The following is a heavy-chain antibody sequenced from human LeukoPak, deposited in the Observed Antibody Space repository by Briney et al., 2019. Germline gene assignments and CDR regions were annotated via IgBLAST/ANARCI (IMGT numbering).Heavy chain of an antibody. CDR1: GFTFSSYS. Sequence: PGGSLRLSCAASGFTFSSYSMNWVRQAPGKGLEWVSSISSSSSYIYYADSVKGRFTISRDNAKNSLYLQMNSLRAEDTAVYYCARGLPKIDPPSYYDFWSGYYTGSRCYFDYWGQGTLVTVSS. CDR2: ISSSSSYI. D-gene: IGHD3-3*01. V-gene: IGHV3-21*01. CDR3: ARGLPKIDPPSYYDFWSGYYTGSRCYFDY. J-gene: IGHJ4*02.